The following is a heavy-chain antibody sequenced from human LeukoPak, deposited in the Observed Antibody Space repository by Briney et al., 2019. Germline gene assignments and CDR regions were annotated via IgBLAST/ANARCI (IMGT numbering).Heavy chain of an antibody. Sequence: PSETLSLTCTVSGGSISSSSYYWGWIRQPPGKGLEWIGSIYYSGSTYYNPSLKSRVTISVDTSKNQFSLKLSSVTAADTAVYYCARPNVRGGDDAFDIWGQGTTVTVSS. V-gene: IGHV4-39*01. D-gene: IGHD3-10*01. CDR1: GGSISSSSYY. CDR2: IYYSGST. CDR3: ARPNVRGGDDAFDI. J-gene: IGHJ3*02.